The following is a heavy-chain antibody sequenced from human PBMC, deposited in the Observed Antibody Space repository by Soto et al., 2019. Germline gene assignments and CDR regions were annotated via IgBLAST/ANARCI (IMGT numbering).Heavy chain of an antibody. Sequence: PSETLSLTCTVSGGSIRSGGYYWSWIRQHPGKGLEWIGYIYYSGSTYYNPSLKSRVTISVDTSKNQFSLNLSSVTAADTAVYYCASCSPSGSYHRGVFDYWGQRTLVTVSS. CDR1: GGSIRSGGYY. CDR3: ASCSPSGSYHRGVFDY. V-gene: IGHV4-31*03. D-gene: IGHD1-26*01. J-gene: IGHJ4*02. CDR2: IYYSGST.